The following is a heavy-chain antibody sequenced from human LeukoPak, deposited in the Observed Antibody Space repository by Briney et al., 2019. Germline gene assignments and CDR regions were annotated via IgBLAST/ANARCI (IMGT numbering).Heavy chain of an antibody. CDR2: INSDESTT. Sequence: GSLRLSCAASGFTISSYSMNWVRQAPGKGLVWVSHINSDESTTNYADSVRGRFTISRDNDKNTLYLQMNSLTAEDTAVYYCVRGMRDYYGLDYWGQGTLVTVSS. CDR1: GFTISSYS. CDR3: VRGMRDYYGLDY. V-gene: IGHV3-74*01. D-gene: IGHD3-10*01. J-gene: IGHJ4*02.